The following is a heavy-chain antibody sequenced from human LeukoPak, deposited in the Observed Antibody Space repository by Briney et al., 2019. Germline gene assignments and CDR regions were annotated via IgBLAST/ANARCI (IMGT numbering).Heavy chain of an antibody. CDR1: GFTFSSYW. J-gene: IGHJ6*02. CDR2: INHNGNVN. CDR3: ARGGGLDV. D-gene: IGHD3-16*01. Sequence: GRSLRLSCAASGFTFSSYWMNWARQAPGKGLEWVASINHNGNVNYYVDSVKGRFPISRDNAKNSLYLQMSNLRAEDTAVYFCARGGGLDVWGQGATVTVSS. V-gene: IGHV3-7*03.